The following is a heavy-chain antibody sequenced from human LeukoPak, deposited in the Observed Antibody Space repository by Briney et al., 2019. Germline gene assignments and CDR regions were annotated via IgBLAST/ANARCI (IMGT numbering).Heavy chain of an antibody. CDR1: GFTFSSYW. J-gene: IGHJ4*02. V-gene: IGHV3-74*01. CDR2: INSDGSST. Sequence: PGGSLRLSCAASGFTFSSYWMHWVRQAPGKGLVWVSRINSDGSSTSYADSVKGRFTISSDNAKNSLYLQMNSLSAEDTAVYYCAKDFLYYYDSSGSAFEYWGQGTLVTVSS. D-gene: IGHD3-22*01. CDR3: AKDFLYYYDSSGSAFEY.